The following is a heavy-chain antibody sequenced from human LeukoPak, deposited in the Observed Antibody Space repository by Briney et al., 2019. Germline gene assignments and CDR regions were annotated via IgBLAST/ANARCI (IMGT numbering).Heavy chain of an antibody. CDR2: IYYSGST. Sequence: PSETLSLTCTVSGGSISSYYWSWIRQPPGKGLEWIGYIYYSGSTNYNPSLKSRVTISVDTSKNQFSLKLSSVTAADTAVYYCARGLYRDGFDYWGQGTLVTVSS. CDR1: GGSISSYY. J-gene: IGHJ4*02. D-gene: IGHD2-2*02. CDR3: ARGLYRDGFDY. V-gene: IGHV4-59*01.